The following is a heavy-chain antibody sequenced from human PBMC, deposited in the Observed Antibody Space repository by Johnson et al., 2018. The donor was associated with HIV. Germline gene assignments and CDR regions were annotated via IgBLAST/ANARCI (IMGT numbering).Heavy chain of an antibody. V-gene: IGHV3-15*01. CDR3: TTGQQGGASDI. D-gene: IGHD6-13*01. J-gene: IGHJ3*02. CDR1: GFTFTNAW. CDR2: IKTKTDGGVA. Sequence: VQLVESGGGLVKPGGSLRLSCAASGFTFTNAWMSWVRQAPGKGLEWVGRIKTKTDGGVADYAAPVKGRFTMSRDDSKNTLYLQMSSLKIEDTAVYYCTTGQQGGASDIWGQGTMVTVS.